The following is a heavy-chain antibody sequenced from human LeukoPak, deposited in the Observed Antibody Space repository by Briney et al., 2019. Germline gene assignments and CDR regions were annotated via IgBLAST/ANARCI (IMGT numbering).Heavy chain of an antibody. CDR2: IYTSGST. V-gene: IGHV4-4*07. D-gene: IGHD3-10*01. Sequence: SETLSLTCTVSGGSISSYYWSWIRQPAGKGLDWLGRIYTSGSTNYNPSLKSRVTMSVDTSKNQYSLKLSSVTAADTAVYYCARYYYGSGSYHWFDPWGQGTLVTVSS. CDR3: ARYYYGSGSYHWFDP. CDR1: GGSISSYY. J-gene: IGHJ5*02.